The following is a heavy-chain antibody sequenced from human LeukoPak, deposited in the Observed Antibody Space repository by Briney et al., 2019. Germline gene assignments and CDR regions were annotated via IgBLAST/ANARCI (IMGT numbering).Heavy chain of an antibody. Sequence: GGSLRLSCAASGFTFSSYAMSWVRQAPGKGLEWVSAISGSGGSTYYADSVKGRFTISRDNSKNTLYLQMNSLRAEDTAVYYCAKGPRRAVAFSGSLLIQHWGQGTLVTVSS. D-gene: IGHD2-15*01. CDR1: GFTFSSYA. CDR3: AKGPRRAVAFSGSLLIQH. J-gene: IGHJ1*01. V-gene: IGHV3-23*01. CDR2: ISGSGGST.